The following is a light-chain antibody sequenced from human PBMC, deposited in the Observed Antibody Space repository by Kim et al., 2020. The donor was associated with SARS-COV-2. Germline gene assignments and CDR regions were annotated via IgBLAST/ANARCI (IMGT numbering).Light chain of an antibody. Sequence: RGTMPCTGSSTNIGAGYDVNWYQQLPETAPKPLIYGNSNRPSGVPDRCSGSKSGTSASLAITGLQAEDEADYYCQSYDSSLSGVVFGGGTQLTVL. CDR2: GNS. J-gene: IGLJ2*01. CDR1: STNIGAGYD. CDR3: QSYDSSLSGVV. V-gene: IGLV1-40*01.